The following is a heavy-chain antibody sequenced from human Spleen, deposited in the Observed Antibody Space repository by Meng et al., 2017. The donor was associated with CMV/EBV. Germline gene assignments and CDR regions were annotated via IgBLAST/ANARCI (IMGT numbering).Heavy chain of an antibody. D-gene: IGHD3-22*01. V-gene: IGHV1-2*02. Sequence: ASVKVSCKASGYTFTGYYMYWVRQAPGQGLEWMGWINPNSGGTNYAQKFQGRVTMTRDTSISTAYMELSRLRSDDTAVYYCARGTYYYDGRDYSPDIIDYWGQGTLVTVSS. CDR2: INPNSGGT. CDR3: ARGTYYYDGRDYSPDIIDY. J-gene: IGHJ4*02. CDR1: GYTFTGYY.